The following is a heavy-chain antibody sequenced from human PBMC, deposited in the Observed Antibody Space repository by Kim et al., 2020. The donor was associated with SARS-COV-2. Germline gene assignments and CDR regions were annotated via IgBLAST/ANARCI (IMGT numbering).Heavy chain of an antibody. V-gene: IGHV1-69*13. D-gene: IGHD3-3*01. CDR2: IIPTVGTA. CDR1: GGIFSYYP. Sequence: SVKVSCKTSGGIFSYYPVSWVRQAPGQGLEWMGGIIPTVGTADSAQKFQGRITITADESTSTAYMELSSLRSEDTAVYYCARDRKGFWSDYFGKYYY. J-gene: IGHJ6*01. CDR3: ARDRKGFWSDYFGKYYY.